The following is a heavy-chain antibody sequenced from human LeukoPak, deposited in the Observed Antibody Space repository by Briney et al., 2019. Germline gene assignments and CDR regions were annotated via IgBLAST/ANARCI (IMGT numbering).Heavy chain of an antibody. CDR3: ARSRCSSISCASRGAFDI. D-gene: IGHD2-2*01. J-gene: IGHJ3*02. V-gene: IGHV4-4*07. CDR1: GGSISNYY. Sequence: PSETLSLTCNVSGGSISNYYWIWIRQPAGKGLELIGRIYTSGSTNYNPSLKSRVTMSVDTSKNQFSLKLSSVTAADTAVYYCARSRCSSISCASRGAFDIWGQGTMVTVSS. CDR2: IYTSGST.